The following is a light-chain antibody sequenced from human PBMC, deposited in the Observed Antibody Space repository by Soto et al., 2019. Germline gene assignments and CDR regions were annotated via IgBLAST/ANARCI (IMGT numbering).Light chain of an antibody. CDR3: QQSFNTPLP. J-gene: IGKJ4*01. CDR2: VAS. V-gene: IGKV1-39*01. CDR1: QSVGRF. Sequence: DIQMTQSPSSLSASVGDRVTITCRASQSVGRFLNWYQQKPGKAPTVLINVASTLRSGVPSRFSGSGSGTDFNLTINSLQPEDFATYFCQQSFNTPLPFGGGTKVDIX.